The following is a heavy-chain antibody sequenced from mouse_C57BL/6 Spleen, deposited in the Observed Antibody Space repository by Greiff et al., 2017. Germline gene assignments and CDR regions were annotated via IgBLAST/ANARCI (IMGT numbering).Heavy chain of an antibody. J-gene: IGHJ2*01. D-gene: IGHD2-4*01. Sequence: QVQLQQPGAELVRPGSSVKLSCKASGYTFTSYWMHWVKQRPIQGLEWIGNIDPSDSETHSNQKFKDKATLTVDKSSSTAYMQLSSLTSEYSAVYYCARFGGLRRVVFDYWGQGTTLTVSS. CDR3: ARFGGLRRVVFDY. CDR2: IDPSDSET. CDR1: GYTFTSYW. V-gene: IGHV1-52*01.